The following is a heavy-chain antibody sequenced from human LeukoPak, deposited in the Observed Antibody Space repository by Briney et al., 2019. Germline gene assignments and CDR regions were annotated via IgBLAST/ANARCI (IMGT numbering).Heavy chain of an antibody. CDR3: ARGYDYVWDWYFHL. Sequence: PGGSLRLSCAASGFTFSSSWFHWVRQTPGKGLVWVSRINSDGSSTSYADSVKGRFTISRDNAKNTLYLQMNSLRAEDTAVYYCARGYDYVWDWYFHLWGRGTLVTVSS. CDR1: GFTFSSSW. J-gene: IGHJ2*01. CDR2: INSDGSST. V-gene: IGHV3-74*01. D-gene: IGHD3-16*01.